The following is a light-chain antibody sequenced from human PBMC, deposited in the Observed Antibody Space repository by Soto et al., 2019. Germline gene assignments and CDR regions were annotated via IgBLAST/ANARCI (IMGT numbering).Light chain of an antibody. Sequence: NFMLTQPYSVSESPGKTVTISCTGSSGSIASNYVQWYQQRPGSAPTTVIYEDNQRPSGVPDRFSGSIDSSSNSASLTISGLKTEDEADYYCQSYDSSNQGVVFGGGTKLTVL. V-gene: IGLV6-57*02. CDR2: EDN. CDR1: SGSIASNY. J-gene: IGLJ2*01. CDR3: QSYDSSNQGVV.